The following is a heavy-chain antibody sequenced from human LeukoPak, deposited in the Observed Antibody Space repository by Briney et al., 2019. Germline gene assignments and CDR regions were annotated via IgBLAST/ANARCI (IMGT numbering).Heavy chain of an antibody. CDR3: ARDPLGGLGSGYWFDP. CDR1: GYTFTSYD. V-gene: IGHV1-8*01. D-gene: IGHD3-3*01. J-gene: IGHJ5*02. CDR2: MNPNSGNT. Sequence: GASVKVSCKASGYTFTSYDINWVRQATGQGLEWMGWMNPNSGNTGYAQKFQGRVTMTRNTSISTAYMELSSLRSEDTAVYYRARDPLGGLGSGYWFDPWGLGTLVTVSS.